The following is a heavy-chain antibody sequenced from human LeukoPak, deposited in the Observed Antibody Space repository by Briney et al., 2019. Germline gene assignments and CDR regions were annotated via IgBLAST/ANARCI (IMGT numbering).Heavy chain of an antibody. CDR3: ARDAVVVVALGYYVMDV. Sequence: ASVKVSCKASGGTFSSYAISWVRQAPGQGLEWMGRIIPILGIANYAQKFQGRVTMTRDTSTSTVYMELSSLRSEDTAVYYCARDAVVVVALGYYVMDVWGQGTTVTVSS. V-gene: IGHV1-69*04. D-gene: IGHD2-15*01. CDR2: IIPILGIA. J-gene: IGHJ6*02. CDR1: GGTFSSYA.